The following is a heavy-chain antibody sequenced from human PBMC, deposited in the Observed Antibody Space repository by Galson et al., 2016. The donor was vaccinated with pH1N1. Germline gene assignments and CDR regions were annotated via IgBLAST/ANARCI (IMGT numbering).Heavy chain of an antibody. CDR2: ISGGGGST. CDR3: VKYESSGYYYGRLAN. Sequence: SLRLSCAASGFIFSNFAISWVRQAPGEGLEWISAISGGGGSTYYADSVKGRVTISRDNAKSTLFLQMESLSAEEPAVYYCVKYESSGYYYGRLANWGQGTLVTVSS. D-gene: IGHD3-22*01. V-gene: IGHV3-23*01. J-gene: IGHJ4*02. CDR1: GFIFSNFA.